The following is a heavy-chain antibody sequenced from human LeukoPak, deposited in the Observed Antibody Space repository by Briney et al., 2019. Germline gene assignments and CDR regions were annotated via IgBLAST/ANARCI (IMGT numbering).Heavy chain of an antibody. CDR1: GFTFSSYS. CDR2: ISSSSSYI. J-gene: IGHJ5*02. Sequence: GGSLRLSCAASGFTFSSYSMNWVRQAPGKGLEWVSSISSSSSYIYYADSVKGRFTISRDNAKNSLYLQMNSLRAEDTAVYYCARGRLSGRSTGWFDPWGQGTLVTVSS. D-gene: IGHD2-15*01. V-gene: IGHV3-21*01. CDR3: ARGRLSGRSTGWFDP.